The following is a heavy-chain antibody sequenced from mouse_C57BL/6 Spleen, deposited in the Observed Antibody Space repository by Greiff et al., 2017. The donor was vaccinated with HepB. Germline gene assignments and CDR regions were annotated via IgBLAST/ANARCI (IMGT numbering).Heavy chain of an antibody. CDR2: IDPSDSYT. CDR3: ARRLPVYYAMDY. V-gene: IGHV1-69*01. Sequence: VQLQQSGAELVMPGASVKLSCKASGYTFTSYWMHWVKQRPGQGLEWIGEIDPSDSYTNYNQKFKGKSTLTVDKSSSTAYMQLSSLTSEDSAVYYCARRLPVYYAMDYWGQGTSVTVSS. J-gene: IGHJ4*01. CDR1: GYTFTSYW.